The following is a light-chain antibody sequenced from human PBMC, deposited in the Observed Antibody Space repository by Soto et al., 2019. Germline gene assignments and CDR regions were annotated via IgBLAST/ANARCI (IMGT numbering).Light chain of an antibody. CDR3: GTSDSSLSAGV. CDR1: SSNIENNP. V-gene: IGLV1-51*01. Sequence: QSVLTQPPSVSAAPGQRVSISCSGSSSNIENNPVSWYQQFPGTVPRLLIHDNDKRPSTISERFSGSKSGTSATLGITGLQTGDEADYYCGTSDSSLSAGVFGGGTKLTVL. CDR2: DND. J-gene: IGLJ2*01.